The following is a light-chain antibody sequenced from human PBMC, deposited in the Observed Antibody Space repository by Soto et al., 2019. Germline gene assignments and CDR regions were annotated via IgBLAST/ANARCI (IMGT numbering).Light chain of an antibody. J-gene: IGKJ1*01. CDR1: QSVSSSY. CDR2: GAS. V-gene: IGKV3-20*01. CDR3: QQYGSSQWT. Sequence: IVLTQSPGTLSLSAGERATISCRASQSVSSSYLAWYQQKPGQAPRLIIYGASSRATGIPDRVSGSGSGTDFTLTISRLEPEDFEVYYCQQYGSSQWTFGQGTKVDIK.